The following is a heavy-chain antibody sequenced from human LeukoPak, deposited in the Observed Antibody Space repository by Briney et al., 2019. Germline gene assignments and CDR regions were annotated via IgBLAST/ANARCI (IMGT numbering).Heavy chain of an antibody. Sequence: GGSLRLSCAASGFTFSSFAMIWVRQAPGKGLEWVSVIGADIDVTHYADSVKGRFTISRDSSENTLNLQMNSLKPEDTAVYYCAAKGNGYTGIYVFAHWGQGTLVTVSP. CDR3: AAKGNGYTGIYVFAH. J-gene: IGHJ4*02. CDR2: IGADIDVT. D-gene: IGHD1-26*01. CDR1: GFTFSSFA. V-gene: IGHV3-23*01.